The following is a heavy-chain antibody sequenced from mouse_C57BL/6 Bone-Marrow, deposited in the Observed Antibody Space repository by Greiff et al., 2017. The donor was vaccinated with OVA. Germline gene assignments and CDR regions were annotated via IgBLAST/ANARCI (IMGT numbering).Heavy chain of an antibody. V-gene: IGHV1-50*01. CDR1: GYTFTSYW. CDR2: IDPSDSYT. CDR3: ARRATVVADAMDY. D-gene: IGHD1-1*01. J-gene: IGHJ4*01. Sequence: QVQLQQSGAELVKPGASVKLSCKASGYTFTSYWMQWVKQRPGQGLEWIGEIDPSDSYTNYNQKFKGKATLTVDTSSSTAYMQLSSLTSEDSAVYYCARRATVVADAMDYWGQGTSVTVSS.